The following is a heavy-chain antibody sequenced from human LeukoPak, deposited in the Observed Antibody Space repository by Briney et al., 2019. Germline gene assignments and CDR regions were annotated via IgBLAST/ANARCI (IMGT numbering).Heavy chain of an antibody. D-gene: IGHD3-10*01. CDR1: GLTFSNPW. V-gene: IGHV3-15*01. CDR3: TTAPSYADY. CDR2: IKSKTDGGTT. J-gene: IGHJ4*02. Sequence: GGSLTLSCAVSGLTFSNPWMSWVRHAPGKGLEWVGRIKSKTDGGTTDYAAPVKGRFTISRDDSKNTLYLQMNSLKTDDTAVYYCTTAPSYADYWGQGTLVTVSS.